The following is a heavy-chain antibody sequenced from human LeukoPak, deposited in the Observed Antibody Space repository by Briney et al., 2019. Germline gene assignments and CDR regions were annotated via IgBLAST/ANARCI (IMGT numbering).Heavy chain of an antibody. V-gene: IGHV3-23*01. D-gene: IGHD4-17*01. Sequence: GGSLRLSCAASGFTFSSYAMSWVRQAPAKGLEWVSAISGSGGSTYYADSVKGRFTISRDNSKNTLYLQMNSLRAEDTAVYYCAKDHGDYGAEITAFDIWGQGTMVTVSS. J-gene: IGHJ3*02. CDR3: AKDHGDYGAEITAFDI. CDR1: GFTFSSYA. CDR2: ISGSGGST.